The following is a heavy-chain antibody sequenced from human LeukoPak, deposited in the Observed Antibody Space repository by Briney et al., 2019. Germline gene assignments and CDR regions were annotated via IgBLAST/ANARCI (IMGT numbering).Heavy chain of an antibody. CDR2: ISVYNGNT. Sequence: GASVKVSCKASGYTFTDYAISWVRQAPGQGLEWMGWISVYNGNTNYAEKVQGRVAMTTDTSTSTAYMELRSLRSDDTAVYYCARDLAMYSPDLDYWGQGTLVTVSS. V-gene: IGHV1-18*01. CDR3: ARDLAMYSPDLDY. CDR1: GYTFTDYA. J-gene: IGHJ4*02. D-gene: IGHD1-26*01.